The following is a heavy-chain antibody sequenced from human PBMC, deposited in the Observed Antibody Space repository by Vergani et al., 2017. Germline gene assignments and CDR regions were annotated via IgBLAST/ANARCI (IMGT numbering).Heavy chain of an antibody. CDR3: ARGFYGGNSCFDY. J-gene: IGHJ4*02. D-gene: IGHD4-23*01. V-gene: IGHV4-59*01. CDR1: GGSISSYY. Sequence: QVQLQESGPGLVKPSETLSLPCTVSGGSISSYYWSWIRQPPGKGLEWIGHIYYSGSTNYNPSLKSRVTISVDTSKNQFSLKLSSVTAADTAVYYCARGFYGGNSCFDYWGQGTLVTVSS. CDR2: IYYSGST.